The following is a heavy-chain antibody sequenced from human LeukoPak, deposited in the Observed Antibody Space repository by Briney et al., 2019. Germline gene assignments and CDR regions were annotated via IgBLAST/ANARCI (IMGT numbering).Heavy chain of an antibody. CDR2: ISSSGSTI. J-gene: IGHJ4*02. CDR1: GFTSSDYY. V-gene: IGHV3-11*01. D-gene: IGHD3-10*01. CDR3: ASYAYYYGSGSSPRFDY. Sequence: GGSLRLSCAASGFTSSDYYMSWIRQAPGKGLEWVSYISSSGSTIYYADSVKGRFTISRDNAKNSLYLQMNSLRAEDTAVYYCASYAYYYGSGSSPRFDYWGQGTLVTVSS.